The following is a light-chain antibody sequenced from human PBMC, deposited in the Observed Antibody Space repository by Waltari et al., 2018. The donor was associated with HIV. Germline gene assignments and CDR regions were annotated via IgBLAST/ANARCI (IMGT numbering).Light chain of an antibody. J-gene: IGLJ3*02. V-gene: IGLV2-14*03. CDR1: SSDVGGHNY. CDR3: ESYTSTSVWV. Sequence: QSALTQPASVSASPGPSITIPCTGSSSDVGGHNYVSWSQTPPGKAPRLMIFDVSTRPSGVADRFSGSKSGDTASLTISGLQPEDDADYYCESYTSTSVWVFGGGTRLTVL. CDR2: DVS.